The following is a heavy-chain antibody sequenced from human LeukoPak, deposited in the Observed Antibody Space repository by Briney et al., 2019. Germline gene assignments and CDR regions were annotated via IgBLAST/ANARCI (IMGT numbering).Heavy chain of an antibody. D-gene: IGHD3-16*01. Sequence: GGSLRLSCAASGFTFSAYSMNWVRQARGKGLEWVSYVSGSGDARYYADSVKGRFTISRDNAKNSLYLQMNSLTAEDTAVYYCARDYIYAYDYWGQGILVTVSS. CDR3: ARDYIYAYDY. CDR1: GFTFSAYS. J-gene: IGHJ4*02. V-gene: IGHV3-48*01. CDR2: VSGSGDAR.